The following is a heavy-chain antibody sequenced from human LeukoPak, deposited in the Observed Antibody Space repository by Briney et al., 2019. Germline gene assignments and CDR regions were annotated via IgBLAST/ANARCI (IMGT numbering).Heavy chain of an antibody. V-gene: IGHV1-46*01. Sequence: ASVKVSCKASGYTFTSYYMHWVRQAPGQGLEWMGIINPSGGSTSYAQEFQGRVTMTRDTSTSTVYMELSSLRSEDTAVYYCARDGDIVVVPAAISGMDVWGQGTTVTVSS. CDR2: INPSGGST. D-gene: IGHD2-2*01. CDR3: ARDGDIVVVPAAISGMDV. J-gene: IGHJ6*02. CDR1: GYTFTSYY.